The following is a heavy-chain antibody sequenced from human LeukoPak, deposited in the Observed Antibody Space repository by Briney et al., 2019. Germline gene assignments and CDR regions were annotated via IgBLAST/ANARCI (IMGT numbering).Heavy chain of an antibody. J-gene: IGHJ5*02. CDR1: GGSISSYY. CDR2: IYYSGST. CDR3: ARLYSSGWYYWFDP. Sequence: PSETLSLTCTVSGGSISSYYWSWIRQPPGKGLEWIGYIYYSGSTNYNPSLKSRVTISVDTSKNQFSLKLSSVTAADTAVYYCARLYSSGWYYWFDPWGQGTLVTVSS. V-gene: IGHV4-59*08. D-gene: IGHD6-19*01.